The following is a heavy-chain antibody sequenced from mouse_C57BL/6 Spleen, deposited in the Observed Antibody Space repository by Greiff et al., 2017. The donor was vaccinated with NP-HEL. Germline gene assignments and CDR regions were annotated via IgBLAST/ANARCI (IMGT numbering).Heavy chain of an antibody. CDR3: ARKGIYGNPFDY. CDR2: IDPSDSYT. V-gene: IGHV1-50*01. D-gene: IGHD2-1*01. CDR1: GYTFTSYW. Sequence: QVQLQQPGAELVKPGASVKLSCKASGYTFTSYWMQWVKQRPGQGLEWIGEIDPSDSYTNYNQKFKGKATLTVDTSSSTAYMQLSSLTSEDSAVYYCARKGIYGNPFDYWGQGTTLTVSS. J-gene: IGHJ2*01.